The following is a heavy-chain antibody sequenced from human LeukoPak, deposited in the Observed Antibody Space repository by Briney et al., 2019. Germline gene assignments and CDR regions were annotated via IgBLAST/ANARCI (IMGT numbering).Heavy chain of an antibody. V-gene: IGHV3-48*02. Sequence: PGGSLRLSCAASGFTFSSYEMNWVRQAPGKGLEWISYISSGSSTIYYADSVKGRFTISRDNAKNSLFLQMSSLRDEDTAVYYCARGIFSLDYWGQGTLVTVSS. J-gene: IGHJ4*02. CDR2: ISSGSSTI. CDR3: ARGIFSLDY. CDR1: GFTFSSYE.